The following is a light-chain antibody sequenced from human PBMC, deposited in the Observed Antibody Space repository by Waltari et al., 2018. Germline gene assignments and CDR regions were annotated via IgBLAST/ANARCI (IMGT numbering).Light chain of an antibody. CDR1: QGIGTW. V-gene: IGKV1-5*03. CDR3: QQYQTYVIT. Sequence: DIQMTQSPSTLSASAGDSVTITCRARQGIGTWLSWYQQKPGKAPKLLSYTASTLESGVPSRFSGSGSGTEFTLTISRLQPDDFATYYCQQYQTYVITFGQGTRLDIK. J-gene: IGKJ5*01. CDR2: TAS.